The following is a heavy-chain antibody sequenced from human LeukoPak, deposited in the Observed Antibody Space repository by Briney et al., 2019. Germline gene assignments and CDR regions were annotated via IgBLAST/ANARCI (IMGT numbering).Heavy chain of an antibody. D-gene: IGHD4-23*01. V-gene: IGHV4-34*01. J-gene: IGHJ4*02. CDR1: GGSFSGYY. CDR3: ARQGYGGNFDY. Sequence: SETLSLTCAVYGGSFSGYYWSWVRQPPGKGLEWLGEINHSGSTNYNPSLKNRVTISVDTSKNQFSLKLSSVTAADTAVYYCARQGYGGNFDYWGQGTLVTVSS. CDR2: INHSGST.